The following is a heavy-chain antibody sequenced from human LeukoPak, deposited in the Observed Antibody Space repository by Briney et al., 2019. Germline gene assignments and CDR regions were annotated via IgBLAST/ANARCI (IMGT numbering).Heavy chain of an antibody. CDR2: ISSSSSYI. CDR1: GFTFSSYS. J-gene: IGHJ6*02. D-gene: IGHD6-13*01. V-gene: IGHV3-21*04. CDR3: AKGEYSSSLYYYYGMDV. Sequence: GGSLRLSCAASGFTFSSYSMNWVRQAPGKGLEWVSSISSSSSYIYYADSVKGRFTISRDNSKNTLYLQMNSLRAEDTAVYYCAKGEYSSSLYYYYGMDVWGQGTTVTVSS.